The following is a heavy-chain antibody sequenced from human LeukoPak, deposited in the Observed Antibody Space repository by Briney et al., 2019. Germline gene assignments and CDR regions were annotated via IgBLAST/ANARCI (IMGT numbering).Heavy chain of an antibody. D-gene: IGHD3-3*02. Sequence: GGSLRLSCAASGFTFSSYAMSWVRQAPGKGLEWVSVIYSGGSTYYADSVKGRFTISRDNSKNTLYLQMNSLRAEDTAVYYCARELGGGAFDIWGQGTMVTVSS. J-gene: IGHJ3*02. CDR3: ARELGGGAFDI. CDR1: GFTFSSYA. V-gene: IGHV3-53*01. CDR2: IYSGGST.